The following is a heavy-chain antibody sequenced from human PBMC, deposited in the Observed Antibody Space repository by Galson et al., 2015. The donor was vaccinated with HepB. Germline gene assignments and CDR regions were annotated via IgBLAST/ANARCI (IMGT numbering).Heavy chain of an antibody. CDR2: IYSGGST. V-gene: IGHV3-53*01. Sequence: SLRLSCAASGFTVSSNYMSWVRQAPGKGLEWVSAIYSGGSTYYADSVKGRFTISRDNSKNTLYLQMNSLRAEDTAVYYCARVGWNYGPEYYFDYWGQGTLVTVSS. D-gene: IGHD1-7*01. J-gene: IGHJ4*02. CDR1: GFTVSSNY. CDR3: ARVGWNYGPEYYFDY.